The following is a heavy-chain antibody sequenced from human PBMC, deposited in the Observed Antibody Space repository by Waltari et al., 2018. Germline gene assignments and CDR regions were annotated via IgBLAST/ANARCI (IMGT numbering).Heavy chain of an antibody. J-gene: IGHJ3*01. CDR2: LDPEDGQA. Sequence: EVQLLQSGAEVKKPGTPVKISCKVSGDTFTDNYIHWIQQAPGKGIQWMGLLDPEDGQAVDAEKFQGRVTMTADTSIHTAYMELTSLTSEDTAFYYCAAALGGGISASRPFHFWGQGTMITVSS. V-gene: IGHV1-69-2*01. D-gene: IGHD3-10*01. CDR3: AAALGGGISASRPFHF. CDR1: GDTFTDNY.